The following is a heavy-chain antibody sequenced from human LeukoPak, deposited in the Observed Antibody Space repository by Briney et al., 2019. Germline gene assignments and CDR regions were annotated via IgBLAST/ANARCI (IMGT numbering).Heavy chain of an antibody. CDR1: GYSISSGYY. CDR3: ARERRTLYFDY. Sequence: SETLSLTCTVSGYSISSGYYWGWIRPPPGKGLEWIGSIYHSGSTYYNPSLKSRVTISVDTSKNQFSLKLSSVTAADTAVYYCARERRTLYFDYWGQGTLVTVSS. J-gene: IGHJ4*02. D-gene: IGHD1-1*01. CDR2: IYHSGST. V-gene: IGHV4-38-2*02.